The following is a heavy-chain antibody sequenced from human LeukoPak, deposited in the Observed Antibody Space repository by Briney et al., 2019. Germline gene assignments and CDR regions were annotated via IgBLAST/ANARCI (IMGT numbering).Heavy chain of an antibody. J-gene: IGHJ4*02. Sequence: GGSLRLSCVASGFSLSSYSMNWVRQAPGKGLEWISFIHSSGGIIFYAESVKGRFAISRDNAKNSLFLQMNSLRAEDTAVYYCARRVPNEVITDYFDYWGPGTLVTVSS. V-gene: IGHV3-48*04. CDR3: ARRVPNEVITDYFDY. CDR2: IHSSGGII. CDR1: GFSLSSYS. D-gene: IGHD3-16*01.